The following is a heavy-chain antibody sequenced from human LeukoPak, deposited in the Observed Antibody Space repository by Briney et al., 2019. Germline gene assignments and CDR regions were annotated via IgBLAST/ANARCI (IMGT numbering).Heavy chain of an antibody. J-gene: IGHJ6*02. CDR3: ARERSGWYRGAEKYYGMDV. V-gene: IGHV6-1*01. Sequence: SQTLSLTCAISGDSVSSNSAAWNWFRQSPSRGLEWLGRTYYRSKWYYDYAVSVRSRVAISPDTSKNQLSLNLNSVTPEDTAVYYCARERSGWYRGAEKYYGMDVWGQGTTVTVS. D-gene: IGHD6-19*01. CDR1: GDSVSSNSAA. CDR2: TYYRSKWYY.